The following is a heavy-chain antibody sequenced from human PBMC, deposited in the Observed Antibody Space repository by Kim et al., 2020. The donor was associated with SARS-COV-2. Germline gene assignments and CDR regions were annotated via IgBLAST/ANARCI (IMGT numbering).Heavy chain of an antibody. CDR1: GYTFTSYG. CDR2: ISAYNGNT. CDR3: ARDGRFLEMATPEDY. D-gene: IGHD3-3*01. J-gene: IGHJ4*02. V-gene: IGHV1-18*01. Sequence: ASVKVSCKASGYTFTSYGISWVRQAPGQGLEWMGWISAYNGNTNYAQKLQGRVTMTTDTSTSTAYMELRSLRSDDTAVYYCARDGRFLEMATPEDYWGQGTLVTVSS.